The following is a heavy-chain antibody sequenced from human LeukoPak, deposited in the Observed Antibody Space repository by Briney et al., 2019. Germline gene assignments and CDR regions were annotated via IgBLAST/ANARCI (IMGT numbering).Heavy chain of an antibody. V-gene: IGHV3-21*01. D-gene: IGHD2-21*01. J-gene: IGHJ4*02. Sequence: GGSLGLSCAASGFTFSDYSMNWVRQAPGKGVEWVSSISRNSGYIYYADSVKGRFTISRDNAKNSLYLQMNSLRAEDTAVYYCARAASRSYYYFDYWGQGALVTVSS. CDR3: ARAASRSYYYFDY. CDR1: GFTFSDYS. CDR2: ISRNSGYI.